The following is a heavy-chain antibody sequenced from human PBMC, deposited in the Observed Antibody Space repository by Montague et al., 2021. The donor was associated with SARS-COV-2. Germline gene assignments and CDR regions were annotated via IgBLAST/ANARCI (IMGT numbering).Heavy chain of an antibody. V-gene: IGHV3-23*01. J-gene: IGHJ3*02. CDR3: AKTLMTTVTTWAFDI. D-gene: IGHD4-17*01. CDR1: GFTFSSYA. Sequence: SLRLSCPASGFTFSSYAMSWVRQAPGRGLEWVSAISGSGGSTYYADSVKGRFTISRDNSKNTLYLQMNSLRAEDTAVYYCAKTLMTTVTTWAFDIWGQGTMVTVSS. CDR2: ISGSGGST.